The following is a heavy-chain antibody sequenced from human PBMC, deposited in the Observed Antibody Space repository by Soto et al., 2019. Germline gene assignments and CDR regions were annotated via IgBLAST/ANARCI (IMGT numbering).Heavy chain of an antibody. CDR3: AREGTDGYNYLYYYGMDV. CDR1: GGSVSSGSYY. J-gene: IGHJ6*02. V-gene: IGHV4-61*01. CDR2: IYYSGST. D-gene: IGHD5-12*01. Sequence: SECLSLTCTVSGGSVSSGSYYWSWIRQPPGKGLECIGYIYYSGSTKYNPSLKSRVTISVDTSKNQFSLKLSSVTAADTAVYYCAREGTDGYNYLYYYGMDVWGQGTTVTVSS.